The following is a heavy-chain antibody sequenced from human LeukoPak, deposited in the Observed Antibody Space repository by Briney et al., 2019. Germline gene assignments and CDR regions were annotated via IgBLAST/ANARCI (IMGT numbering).Heavy chain of an antibody. D-gene: IGHD2-2*02. Sequence: ASVKVSCKASGGTFSSYAISWVRQAPGQGLEWMGGIIPIFGTANYAQKFQGRVTITADESTSTAYMELSSLRSEDTAVYYCARGRQTPRPDIVVVPAAIPSYYYYYYMDVWGKGTTVTVSS. CDR1: GGTFSSYA. V-gene: IGHV1-69*13. CDR3: ARGRQTPRPDIVVVPAAIPSYYYYYYMDV. CDR2: IIPIFGTA. J-gene: IGHJ6*03.